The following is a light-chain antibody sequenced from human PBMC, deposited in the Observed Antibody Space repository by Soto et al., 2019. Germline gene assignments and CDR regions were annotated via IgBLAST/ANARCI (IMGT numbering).Light chain of an antibody. CDR1: QSISTY. CDR3: HQSSITPRS. CDR2: GAS. J-gene: IGKJ1*01. V-gene: IGKV1-39*01. Sequence: DIRLTQSPSSLSASGGDRVTISGRASQSISTYLMWYQQKPGKAPNLLIYGASGLQNGVPSRFTGSGSGTEFTLTITGLQPEDFGTSYCHQSSITPRSFGQGTKVDI.